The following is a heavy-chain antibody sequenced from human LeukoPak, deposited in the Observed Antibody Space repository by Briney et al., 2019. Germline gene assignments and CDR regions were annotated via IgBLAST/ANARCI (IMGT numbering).Heavy chain of an antibody. J-gene: IGHJ4*02. Sequence: SQTLSLTCTVSGGSISSAIYYWSWIRQPAGKGLEWIGHISTGGSTNYNPSLGSRLTISIDTSKDQFSLKLTSVTAADTAVYYCARVFGSYSVWGQGTLVTVSS. V-gene: IGHV4-61*09. CDR3: ARVFGSYSV. CDR2: ISTGGST. CDR1: GGSISSAIYY. D-gene: IGHD1-26*01.